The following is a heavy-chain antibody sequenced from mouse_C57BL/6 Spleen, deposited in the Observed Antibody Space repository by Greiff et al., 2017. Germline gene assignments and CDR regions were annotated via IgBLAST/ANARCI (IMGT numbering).Heavy chain of an antibody. V-gene: IGHV1-55*01. Sequence: QVQLQQPGAELVKPGASVKMSCKASGYTFTSYWITWVKQRPGQGLEWIGDIYPGSGSTNYNEKFKSKATLTVDTSSSTAYMQLSSLTSEESAVYYCARDDYYGSSYVFDYWGQGTTLTVSS. J-gene: IGHJ2*01. CDR2: IYPGSGST. CDR3: ARDDYYGSSYVFDY. CDR1: GYTFTSYW. D-gene: IGHD1-1*01.